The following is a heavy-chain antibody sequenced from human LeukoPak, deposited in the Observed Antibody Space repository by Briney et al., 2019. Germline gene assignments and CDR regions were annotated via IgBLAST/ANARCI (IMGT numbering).Heavy chain of an antibody. CDR3: ARGHYYGSGALRNWFDP. J-gene: IGHJ5*02. D-gene: IGHD3-10*01. CDR1: GYTCTSYD. Sequence: ASVKVSCKASGYTCTSYDINWVRQATGQGLEWMGWMNPNSGNTGDAQKFQGRVTMTRNTSISTAYMELSSLRSEDTAVYYCARGHYYGSGALRNWFDPWGQGSLVIVSS. V-gene: IGHV1-8*01. CDR2: MNPNSGNT.